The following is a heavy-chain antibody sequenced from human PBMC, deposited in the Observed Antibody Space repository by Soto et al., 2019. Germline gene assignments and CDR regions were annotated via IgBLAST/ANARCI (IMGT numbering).Heavy chain of an antibody. Sequence: QVQLVESGGGVVQPGRSLRLSCAASGVIFNEYGMHWVRQAPGKGLEWLAVIWYDGSNKYYADSVKGRCTFYRDHSKNTMSLQMHSPGVEDTAIYYCARWGCSGSYWNLNQRSFDLWGQGTLVTVSS. CDR1: GVIFNEYG. CDR3: ARWGCSGSYWNLNQRSFDL. V-gene: IGHV3-33*01. J-gene: IGHJ4*02. CDR2: IWYDGSNK. D-gene: IGHD1-26*01.